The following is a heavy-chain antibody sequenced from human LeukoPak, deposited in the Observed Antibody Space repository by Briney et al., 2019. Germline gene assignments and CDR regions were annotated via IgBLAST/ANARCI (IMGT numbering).Heavy chain of an antibody. J-gene: IGHJ4*02. V-gene: IGHV4-34*01. D-gene: IGHD3-22*01. Sequence: SETLSLTCTVSGGSFSGYYWSWLRQPPGKGLEWIGEINHSGSTNYNPSLKSRVTISVDTSKNQFSLKLSSVTAADTAVYYCARASDSSGYYGLDYWGQGTLVTVSS. CDR2: INHSGST. CDR3: ARASDSSGYYGLDY. CDR1: GGSFSGYY.